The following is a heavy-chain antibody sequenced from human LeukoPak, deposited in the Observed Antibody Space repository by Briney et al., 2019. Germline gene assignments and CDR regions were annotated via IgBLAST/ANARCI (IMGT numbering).Heavy chain of an antibody. CDR2: ISDSGGST. J-gene: IGHJ4*02. CDR1: GITLSNYG. CDR3: AKRGVVIRVILVGFHKEAYYFDS. V-gene: IGHV3-23*01. Sequence: GGSLRLSCAVSGITLSNYGMTWVRQAPGKGLQCVAGISDSGGSTNYADSVKGRFTISRDNAKNTLYLQMNSLRAEDTAVYFCAKRGVVIRVILVGFHKEAYYFDSWGQGVLVTVSS. D-gene: IGHD3-22*01.